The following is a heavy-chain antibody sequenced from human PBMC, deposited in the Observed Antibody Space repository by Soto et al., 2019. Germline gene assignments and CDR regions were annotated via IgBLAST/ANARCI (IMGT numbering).Heavy chain of an antibody. V-gene: IGHV3-23*01. CDR3: AKDPGGGVVVGFDI. Sequence: GGSLRLSCAESGCAFLGDARSWVSQAPGKGLEWVSAISGSGGSTYYADSVKGRFTISRDNSKNTLYLQMNSLRAEDTAVYYCAKDPGGGVVVGFDIWGQGTMVTVSS. CDR2: ISGSGGST. CDR1: GCAFLGDA. D-gene: IGHD2-2*01. J-gene: IGHJ3*02.